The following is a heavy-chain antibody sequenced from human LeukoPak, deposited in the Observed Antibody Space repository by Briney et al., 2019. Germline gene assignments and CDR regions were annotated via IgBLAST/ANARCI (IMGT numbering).Heavy chain of an antibody. CDR2: ISYDGSNK. J-gene: IGHJ4*02. CDR1: GFTFSSHW. D-gene: IGHD6-13*01. CDR3: AKVPIAAAGTEEEGADY. Sequence: GGSLRLSCAASGFTFSSHWMHWVRQAPGKGLEWVAVISYDGSNKYYADSVKGRFTISRDNSKNTLYLQMNSLRAEDTAVYYCAKVPIAAAGTEEEGADYWGQGTLVTVSS. V-gene: IGHV3-30*18.